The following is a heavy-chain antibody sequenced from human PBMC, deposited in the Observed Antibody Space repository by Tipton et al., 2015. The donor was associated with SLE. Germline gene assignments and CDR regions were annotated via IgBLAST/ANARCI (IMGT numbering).Heavy chain of an antibody. J-gene: IGHJ5*01. CDR3: ARAPDLPAAYDS. D-gene: IGHD2-2*01. Sequence: TLSLTCAVYGGSFSGYSWNWIRQSPGKGLEWIGGVDHDRNTIFNPSLKSRLAASLDTSNNQFSLRLTSVTAADSAVYFCARAPDLPAAYDSWGQGTLVTVSS. CDR2: VDHDRNT. CDR1: GGSFSGYS. V-gene: IGHV4-34*01.